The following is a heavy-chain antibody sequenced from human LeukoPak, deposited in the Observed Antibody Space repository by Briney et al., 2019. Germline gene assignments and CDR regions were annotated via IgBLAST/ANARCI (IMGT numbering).Heavy chain of an antibody. J-gene: IGHJ5*02. V-gene: IGHV4-39*07. Sequence: SETLSLTCSVSGGSVTSGTYHWGWIRQPPGKGLEWIGSVYFDGGTHYNPSHQSRVTISVDTSKNQFSLRLSSVTAADTALYYCARDHYYDGRGRFDPWGQGTLVTVSS. CDR2: VYFDGGT. CDR3: ARDHYYDGRGRFDP. D-gene: IGHD3-16*01. CDR1: GGSVTSGTYH.